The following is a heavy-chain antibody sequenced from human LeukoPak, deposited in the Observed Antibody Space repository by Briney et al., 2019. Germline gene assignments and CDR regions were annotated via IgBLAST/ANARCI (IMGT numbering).Heavy chain of an antibody. Sequence: SVKVSCKASGGTFSSYAISWVRQAPGQGLEWMGRIIPILGIANYAQKFQGRVTITADKSTSTAYMELSSLRSEDTAVYYCARDIVVPAASNASDIWGQGTMVTVSS. CDR3: ARDIVVPAASNASDI. V-gene: IGHV1-69*04. CDR2: IIPILGIA. D-gene: IGHD2-2*01. J-gene: IGHJ3*02. CDR1: GGTFSSYA.